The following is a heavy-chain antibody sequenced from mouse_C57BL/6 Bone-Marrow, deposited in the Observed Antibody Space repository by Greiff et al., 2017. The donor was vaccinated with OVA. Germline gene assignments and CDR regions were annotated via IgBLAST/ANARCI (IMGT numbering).Heavy chain of an antibody. Sequence: EVQGVESGGGLVQPGGSMKLSCVASGFTFSNYWMNWVRQSPEKGLEWVAQIRLKSDNYATHYAESVKGRFTIPRDDSKSSVYLQMNNLRAEDTGIYYCPLRRFAYWGQGTLVTVSA. D-gene: IGHD2-12*01. CDR1: GFTFSNYW. CDR3: PLRRFAY. V-gene: IGHV6-3*01. CDR2: IRLKSDNYAT. J-gene: IGHJ3*01.